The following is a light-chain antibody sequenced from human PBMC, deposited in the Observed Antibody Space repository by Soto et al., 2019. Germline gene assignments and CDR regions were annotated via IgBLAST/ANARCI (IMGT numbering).Light chain of an antibody. V-gene: IGLV2-14*03. CDR2: GVT. Sequence: QSVPTQPTSVSGSPGQSITISCTGNHNDIGTYDYVSWYQQHPGRAPRLLIHGVTTRPSGISDRLSASKSGLTASLTISGLQPEDEADYYCSSFTSNRIYVFGPGTKVTV. CDR1: HNDIGTYDY. J-gene: IGLJ1*01. CDR3: SSFTSNRIYV.